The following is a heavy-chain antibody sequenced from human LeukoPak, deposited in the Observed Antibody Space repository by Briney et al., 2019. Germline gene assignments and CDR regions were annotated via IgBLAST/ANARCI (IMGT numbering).Heavy chain of an antibody. CDR1: GFTFSSYS. Sequence: GGSLRLSCAASGFTFSSYSMDWVRQAPGKGLEWVSSISSSSSYIYYADSMKGRFTISRDNAKNSLYLQMNSLRAEDTAVYYCASYYYGSGGDAFDIWGQGTMVTVSS. J-gene: IGHJ3*02. CDR2: ISSSSSYI. D-gene: IGHD3-10*01. V-gene: IGHV3-21*01. CDR3: ASYYYGSGGDAFDI.